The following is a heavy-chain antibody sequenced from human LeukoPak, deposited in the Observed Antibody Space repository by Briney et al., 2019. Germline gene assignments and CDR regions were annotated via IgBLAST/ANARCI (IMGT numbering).Heavy chain of an antibody. Sequence: GGSLRLSCAASAFTFSGYWVHWVRQTPGKGLVWVSRINSDGSSTSYADSVKGRFTISRDNAKNTLYLQMNSLRAEDTAVYYCARSQYSGSYLDYWGQGTLVTVSS. CDR1: AFTFSGYW. CDR3: ARSQYSGSYLDY. J-gene: IGHJ4*02. V-gene: IGHV3-74*01. CDR2: INSDGSST. D-gene: IGHD1-26*01.